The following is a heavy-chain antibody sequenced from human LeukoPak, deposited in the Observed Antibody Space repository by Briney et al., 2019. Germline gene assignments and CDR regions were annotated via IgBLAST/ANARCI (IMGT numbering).Heavy chain of an antibody. D-gene: IGHD3-22*01. CDR3: AKDRAYYSDSSGYYLVRAYDY. CDR2: ISGSGGST. V-gene: IGHV3-23*01. Sequence: GGSLRLSCAASGFTFNNFAMSWVRQAPGKGLEWVSGISGSGGSTFYADSVKGRFTISRDNSKNTLYPQMNSLRAEDTAVYYCAKDRAYYSDSSGYYLVRAYDYWGQGTLVTVSS. J-gene: IGHJ4*02. CDR1: GFTFNNFA.